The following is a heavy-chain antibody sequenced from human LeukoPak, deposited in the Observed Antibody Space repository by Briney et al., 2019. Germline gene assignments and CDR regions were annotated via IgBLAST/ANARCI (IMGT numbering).Heavy chain of an antibody. CDR1: AGSISSHY. V-gene: IGHV4-59*11. D-gene: IGHD3-22*01. J-gene: IGHJ4*02. CDR2: IQNSVRT. CDR3: ALGPYELDV. Sequence: PSETLSLTCSLSAGSISSHYCSWIRQPTGKELEWIGYIQNSVRTNYNPSLKDRVTILVDTSTNQFSLKLRSVTAADTAVYYCALGPYELDVWGQGTLITVSS.